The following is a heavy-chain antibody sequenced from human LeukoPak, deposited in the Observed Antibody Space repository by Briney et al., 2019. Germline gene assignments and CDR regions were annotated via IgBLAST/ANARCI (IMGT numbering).Heavy chain of an antibody. CDR3: ARLALQEVGATQTYYLDY. CDR2: IYSSGST. D-gene: IGHD1-26*01. J-gene: IGHJ4*02. CDR1: GVSISSSNSH. Sequence: SETLSLTCTVSGVSISSSNSHWSWIRQPPGKGLEWIGYIYSSGSTNYNPSLKSRVTISVDTSKIQFSLKLSSVTAADTAVYYCARLALQEVGATQTYYLDYWGQGTLVTVSS. V-gene: IGHV4-61*01.